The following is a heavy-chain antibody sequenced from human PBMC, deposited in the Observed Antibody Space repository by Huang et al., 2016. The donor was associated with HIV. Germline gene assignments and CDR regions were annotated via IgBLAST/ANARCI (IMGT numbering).Heavy chain of an antibody. CDR3: ARAKGTASTTYFYYFGLDV. V-gene: IGHV3-74*01. D-gene: IGHD1-26*01. Sequence: DVQLVESGGDIVQPGGSLRLSCAASGGSFDKYWMNWVRQAPGKGLVWGARSNRDGSSATYADFVKGRFTISRDNAQKVLYLEMNSLRGDDAGVYYCARAKGTASTTYFYYFGLDVWGQGTTVTVSS. J-gene: IGHJ6*02. CDR2: SNRDGSSA. CDR1: GGSFDKYW.